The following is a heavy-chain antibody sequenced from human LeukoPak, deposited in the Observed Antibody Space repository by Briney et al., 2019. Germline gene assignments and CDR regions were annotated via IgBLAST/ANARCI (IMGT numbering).Heavy chain of an antibody. CDR2: IYSGGST. J-gene: IGHJ6*02. V-gene: IGHV3-53*01. CDR1: GFTVSSNY. Sequence: AGSLRLSCAASGFTVSSNYMSWVRQAPGKGLEWVSIIYSGGSTYYADSVKGRFTISRDNSKNTLYLQMNSLRAEDTAAYYCARVPYNYYYGMDVWGQGTTVTVSS. CDR3: ARVPYNYYYGMDV.